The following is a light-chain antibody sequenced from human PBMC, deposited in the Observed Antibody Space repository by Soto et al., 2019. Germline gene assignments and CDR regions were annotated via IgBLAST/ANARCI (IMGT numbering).Light chain of an antibody. CDR2: GAS. J-gene: IGKJ1*01. V-gene: IGKV3D-15*01. Sequence: VLTQSPGTLSLSPGERATLSCRASQTVTSNFLAWYQEKPGQAPRLLIYGASSRATGIPDRFSGSGSGTEFTLSISSLQSEDFAVYYCQQYNNWPPKTFGQGTKVDIK. CDR1: QTVTSN. CDR3: QQYNNWPPKT.